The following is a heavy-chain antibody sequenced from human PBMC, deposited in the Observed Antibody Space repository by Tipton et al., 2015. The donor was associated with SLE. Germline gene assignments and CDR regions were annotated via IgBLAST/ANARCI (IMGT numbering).Heavy chain of an antibody. J-gene: IGHJ3*02. CDR3: ASGRWEWELLRAFDI. D-gene: IGHD1-26*01. Sequence: LRLSCAVYGGSFSGYYWSWIRQPPGKGLEWIGEINHSGSTNYNPSLKSRVTISVDKSKNQFSLKLSSVTAADTAVYYCASGRWEWELLRAFDIWGQGTMVTVSS. CDR2: INHSGST. V-gene: IGHV4-34*01. CDR1: GGSFSGYY.